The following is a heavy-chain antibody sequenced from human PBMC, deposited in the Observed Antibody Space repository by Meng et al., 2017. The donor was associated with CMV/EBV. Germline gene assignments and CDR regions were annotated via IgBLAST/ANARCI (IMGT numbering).Heavy chain of an antibody. J-gene: IGHJ4*02. Sequence: VQLQQWGAGLFKPSATLARTCAGYGGSFSGYYWSWIRQPPGKGLEWIGEINHSGSTNYNPSLKSRVTISVDTSKNQFSLKLSSVTAADTAVYYCASSLTYPDYWGQGTLVTVSS. CDR2: INHSGST. CDR1: GGSFSGYY. CDR3: ASSLTYPDY. D-gene: IGHD2-15*01. V-gene: IGHV4-34*01.